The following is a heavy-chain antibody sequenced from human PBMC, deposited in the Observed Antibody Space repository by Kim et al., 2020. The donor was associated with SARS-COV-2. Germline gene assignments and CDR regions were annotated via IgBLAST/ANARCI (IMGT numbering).Heavy chain of an antibody. D-gene: IGHD6-13*01. V-gene: IGHV1-18*01. CDR3: AREDDGASWYYVNY. Sequence: ASVKVSCKASGYTFTSYDFSWVRQAPGQGLEWMGWISTYNGQTKYAQNLQGRVTMTTDTSTSTAYMELRSLRSDDTAVYYCAREDDGASWYYVNYWGQGT. CDR1: GYTFTSYD. CDR2: ISTYNGQT. J-gene: IGHJ4*02.